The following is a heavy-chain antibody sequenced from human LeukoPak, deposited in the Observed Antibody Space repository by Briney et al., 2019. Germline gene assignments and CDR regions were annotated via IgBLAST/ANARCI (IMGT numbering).Heavy chain of an antibody. CDR2: ISAYNGNT. CDR3: ARDLLISGYIYYFDY. CDR1: GYSFTSYW. V-gene: IGHV1-18*04. D-gene: IGHD3-22*01. Sequence: GESLKISCKGSGYSFTSYWIGWVRQAPGQGLEWMGWISAYNGNTNYAQKLQGRVTMTTDTSTSTAYMELRSLRSDDTAVYYCARDLLISGYIYYFDYWGQGTLVTVSS. J-gene: IGHJ4*02.